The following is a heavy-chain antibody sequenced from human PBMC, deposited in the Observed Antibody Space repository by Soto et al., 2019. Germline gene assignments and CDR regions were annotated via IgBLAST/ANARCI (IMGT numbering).Heavy chain of an antibody. CDR1: GFTFSSYS. D-gene: IGHD2-2*01. CDR2: ISSSSSYI. J-gene: IGHJ6*02. V-gene: IGHV3-21*01. CDR3: ARDPYCSSTSCYPDYYYYYGMDV. Sequence: PGGSLRLSCAASGFTFSSYSMNWVRQAPGKGLEWVSSISSSSSYIYYADSVKGRFTISRDNAKNSLYLQMNSLRAEDTAVYYCARDPYCSSTSCYPDYYYYYGMDVWGQGTTVTAP.